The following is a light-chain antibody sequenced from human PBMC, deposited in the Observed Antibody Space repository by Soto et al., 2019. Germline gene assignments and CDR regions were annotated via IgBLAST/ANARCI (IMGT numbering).Light chain of an antibody. CDR2: DAS. V-gene: IGKV3-11*01. Sequence: IGMTQSPATLSVSPGERATLSCRASQSVGDSLAWYQQKPGQAPRLLIYDASSRATGIPARFSGGGSGTDFTLTISSLEPEDFAFYYCQQRSNWPWTFGQVTKVDIK. CDR1: QSVGDS. CDR3: QQRSNWPWT. J-gene: IGKJ1*01.